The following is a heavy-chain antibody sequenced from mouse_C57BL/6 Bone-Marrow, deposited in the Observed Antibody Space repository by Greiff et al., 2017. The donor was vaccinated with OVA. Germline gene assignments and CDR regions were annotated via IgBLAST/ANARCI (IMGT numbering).Heavy chain of an antibody. CDR2: INPSRGYT. Sequence: VKLMESGAELAKPGASVKLSCKASGYTFTSYWMHWVKQRPGQGLEWIGYINPSRGYTKYNQKFKDKATLTADKSSSTAYMQLSSLTYEDAAGYYCARWIFITTVVATKYFDYWGQRTTLTVSS. CDR3: ARWIFITTVVATKYFDY. V-gene: IGHV1-7*01. D-gene: IGHD1-1*01. CDR1: GYTFTSYW. J-gene: IGHJ2*01.